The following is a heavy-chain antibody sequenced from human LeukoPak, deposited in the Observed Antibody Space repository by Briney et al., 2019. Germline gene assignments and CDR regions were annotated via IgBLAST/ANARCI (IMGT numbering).Heavy chain of an antibody. J-gene: IGHJ4*02. CDR1: GYTFTNYD. CDR3: AAGTPLRDFDY. Sequence: ASVKVSCKASGYTFTNYDISRVRQAPGQGLEWMGWISVYNGNTKYAQMFQGRVTMATNTSTSTAYMELRSLRSDDTAVYYCAAGTPLRDFDYWGQGTLVTVSS. D-gene: IGHD3-10*01. CDR2: ISVYNGNT. V-gene: IGHV1-18*01.